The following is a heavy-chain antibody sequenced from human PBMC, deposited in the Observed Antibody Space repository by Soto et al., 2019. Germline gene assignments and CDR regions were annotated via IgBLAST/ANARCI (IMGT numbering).Heavy chain of an antibody. V-gene: IGHV4-59*01. CDR2: IYYSGTT. CDR3: ARGRASSTWLDP. D-gene: IGHD3-10*01. Sequence: SETLSLTCTVSGGSISSYYWNWIRQPPGKGLEWIGYIYYSGTTNYNPSLKSRVTISVDTSKNQFSLQLTSVTAADTAIYYCARGRASSTWLDPWGQGTLVTVSS. J-gene: IGHJ5*02. CDR1: GGSISSYY.